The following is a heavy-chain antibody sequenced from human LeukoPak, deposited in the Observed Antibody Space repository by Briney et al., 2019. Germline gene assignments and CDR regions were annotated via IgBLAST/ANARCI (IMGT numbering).Heavy chain of an antibody. D-gene: IGHD5-18*01. J-gene: IGHJ4*02. Sequence: PSETLSLTCTVSGGSISSYYWSWIRQPAGKGLVWIGRIYTSGSTNYNPSLKSRVTMSVDTSKNQFSLKLSSVTAADTAVCYCARDTGYGSYFDYWGQGTLVTVSS. CDR2: IYTSGST. CDR1: GGSISSYY. CDR3: ARDTGYGSYFDY. V-gene: IGHV4-4*07.